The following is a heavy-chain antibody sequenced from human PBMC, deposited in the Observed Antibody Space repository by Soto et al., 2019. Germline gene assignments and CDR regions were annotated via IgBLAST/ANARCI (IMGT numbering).Heavy chain of an antibody. CDR1: GFTFSSYG. J-gene: IGHJ4*02. CDR3: AKHGYSGSYHSSIDY. Sequence: GGSLRLSCAASGFTFSSYGMHWVRQAPGKGLEWVAVISYDGSNKYYADSVKGRFTNSRDNSKNTLYLQMNSLRAEDTAVYYCAKHGYSGSYHSSIDYWGQGTLVTVSS. V-gene: IGHV3-30*18. D-gene: IGHD1-26*01. CDR2: ISYDGSNK.